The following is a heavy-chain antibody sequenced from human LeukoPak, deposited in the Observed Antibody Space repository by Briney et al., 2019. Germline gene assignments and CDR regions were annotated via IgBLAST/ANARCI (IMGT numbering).Heavy chain of an antibody. CDR3: AKDYAVGSIDY. J-gene: IGHJ4*02. D-gene: IGHD3-16*01. V-gene: IGHV3-23*01. CDR2: ISRSGEST. Sequence: GGSLRLSCAASGFTFSGFAMSWIRQAPGKGLEWVSSISRSGESTFYADSVRGRFTISRDNSKSTVSLQMESLRAEDTALYYCAKDYAVGSIDYWGQGTLVTVSS. CDR1: GFTFSGFA.